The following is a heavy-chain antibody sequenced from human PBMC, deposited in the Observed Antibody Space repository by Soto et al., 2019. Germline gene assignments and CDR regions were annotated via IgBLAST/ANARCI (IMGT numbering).Heavy chain of an antibody. D-gene: IGHD2-21*02. CDR3: ARIWYCGGDCYSDGFDI. CDR2: ISTYNGNT. V-gene: IGHV1-18*04. Sequence: QVRLVRSGAEVKKPGASVKVSCKASGYTFTNYGISWMRQAPGQGLEWMGWISTYNGNTKYAQKVQGRVTMTTDTATSTAYMDLRSLRSDDTAVYYCARIWYCGGDCYSDGFDIWGQGTMVTVSS. CDR1: GYTFTNYG. J-gene: IGHJ3*02.